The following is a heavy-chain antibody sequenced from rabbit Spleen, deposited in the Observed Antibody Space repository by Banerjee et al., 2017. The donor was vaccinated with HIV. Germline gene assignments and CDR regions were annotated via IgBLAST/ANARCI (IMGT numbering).Heavy chain of an antibody. D-gene: IGHD8-1*01. CDR2: IISDVTIKT. J-gene: IGHJ3*01. Sequence: QEQLVESGGDLVKPGASPTLTCTASGFSFSSTYWMCWFRQAPGRGLEWIGCIISDVTIKTFYATWAAGRSTISRTSSTTVTLQMTSLTAADTATYFCARDGAGGSYFALWGQGTMVTVS. V-gene: IGHV1S45*01. CDR1: GFSFSSTYW. CDR3: ARDGAGGSYFAL.